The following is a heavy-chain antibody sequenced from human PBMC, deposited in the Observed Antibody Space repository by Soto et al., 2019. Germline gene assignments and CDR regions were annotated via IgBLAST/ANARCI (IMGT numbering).Heavy chain of an antibody. J-gene: IGHJ4*02. V-gene: IGHV3-30-3*01. Sequence: GGSLRLSCAASGFTFSSYAMHWVRQAPGKGLEWVAVISYDGSNKYYADSVKGRFTISRDNSKNTLYLQMNSLRAEDTAVYYCARDREGSQLVEGAYFDYWGQGTLVTVSS. CDR3: ARDREGSQLVEGAYFDY. D-gene: IGHD6-13*01. CDR2: ISYDGSNK. CDR1: GFTFSSYA.